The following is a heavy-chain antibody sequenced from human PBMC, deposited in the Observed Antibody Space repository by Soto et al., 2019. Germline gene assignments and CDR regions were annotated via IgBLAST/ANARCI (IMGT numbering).Heavy chain of an antibody. CDR1: GGSISPFY. D-gene: IGHD1-1*01. Sequence: SETLSLTCTVSGGSISPFYWSWVRQPPGKGLEWIGYLYYSGNTNYNPSLKSRVTISVDASKNQVSLRLTSVTAADTAVYYCAKGGTGTTTAFDYWGQGTLVTVSS. V-gene: IGHV4-59*01. CDR2: LYYSGNT. CDR3: AKGGTGTTTAFDY. J-gene: IGHJ4*02.